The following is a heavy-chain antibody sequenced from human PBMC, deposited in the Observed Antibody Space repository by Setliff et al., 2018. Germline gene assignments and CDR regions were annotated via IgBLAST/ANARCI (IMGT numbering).Heavy chain of an antibody. Sequence: ASVKVSCKTSGYTFTGYYMHWVRQAPGQGLEWMGRINPNSGGTIYAQKFQGRVTMTRDTSISTAYMELSGLRSDDATVYYCARTYTTSSHFDCWGQGTLVTVSS. CDR1: GYTFTGYY. CDR2: INPNSGGT. D-gene: IGHD6-6*01. V-gene: IGHV1-2*06. CDR3: ARTYTTSSHFDC. J-gene: IGHJ4*02.